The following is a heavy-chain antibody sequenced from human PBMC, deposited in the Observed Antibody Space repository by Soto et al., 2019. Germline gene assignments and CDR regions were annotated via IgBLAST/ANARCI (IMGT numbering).Heavy chain of an antibody. Sequence: GASVKVSCKASGYTFTSYAMHWVRQAPGQRLEWMGWINAGNGNTKYSQKFRGRVTITRDTSASTAYMELSSLRSEDTAVYYCASFQGGFYGPFDYWGQGTLVTVSS. CDR2: INAGNGNT. CDR1: GYTFTSYA. J-gene: IGHJ4*02. V-gene: IGHV1-3*01. CDR3: ASFQGGFYGPFDY. D-gene: IGHD3-16*01.